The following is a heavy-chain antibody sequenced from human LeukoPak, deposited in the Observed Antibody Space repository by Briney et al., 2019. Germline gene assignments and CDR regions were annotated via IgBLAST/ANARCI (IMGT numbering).Heavy chain of an antibody. D-gene: IGHD1-26*01. CDR3: ARHEYSGSYYGLSWFDP. CDR2: LYHSDSA. V-gene: IGHV4-38-2*01. J-gene: IGHJ5*02. Sequence: KPSETLSLTCAVSGYSISSGYYWVWIRQPPGRGLEWIGSLYHSDSAYYNTSLRSRVSMSVDTSKDQFSLKLSSLTAADTAVYYCARHEYSGSYYGLSWFDPWGQGTLVTVSS. CDR1: GYSISSGYY.